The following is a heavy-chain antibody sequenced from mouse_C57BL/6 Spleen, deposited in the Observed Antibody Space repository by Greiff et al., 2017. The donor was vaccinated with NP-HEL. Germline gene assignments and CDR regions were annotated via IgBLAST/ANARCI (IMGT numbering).Heavy chain of an antibody. CDR1: GYTFTSYW. J-gene: IGHJ2*01. V-gene: IGHV1-64*01. CDR3: AILLITTVARPDY. D-gene: IGHD1-1*01. CDR2: IHPNSGST. Sequence: QVQLKQSGAELVKPGASVKLSCKASGYTFTSYWMHWVKQRPGQGLEWIGMIHPNSGSTNYNEKFKSKATLTVDKSSSTAYMQLSSLTSEDSAVYYCAILLITTVARPDYWGQGTTLTVSS.